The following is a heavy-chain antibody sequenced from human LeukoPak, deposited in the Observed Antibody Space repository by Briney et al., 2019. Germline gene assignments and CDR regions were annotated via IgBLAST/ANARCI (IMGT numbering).Heavy chain of an antibody. CDR3: ARSVATAGRGFDY. CDR1: GDSVSTNSAA. CDR2: TYYRSKWFN. V-gene: IGHV6-1*01. J-gene: IGHJ4*02. D-gene: IGHD6-13*01. Sequence: SQTLSLTCAISGDSVSTNSAAWDWIRQSPSRGLEWLGRTYYRSKWFNEYAESVKSRITINPDTSKNQFSLHLNSVTPEDTAIYYRARSVATAGRGFDYWGQGTLVTVSS.